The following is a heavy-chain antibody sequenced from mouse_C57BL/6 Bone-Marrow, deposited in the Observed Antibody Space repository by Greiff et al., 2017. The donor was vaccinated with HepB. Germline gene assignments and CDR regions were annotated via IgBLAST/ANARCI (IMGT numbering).Heavy chain of an antibody. D-gene: IGHD2-5*01. Sequence: VQLKESGGGLVKPGGSLKLSCAASGFTFSSYAMSWVRQTPEKRLEWVATISDGGSYTYYPDNVKGRFTISRDNAKNNLYLQMSHLKSEDTAMYYCARGGYYSNYRFAYWGQGTLVTVSA. CDR1: GFTFSSYA. CDR3: ARGGYYSNYRFAY. CDR2: ISDGGSYT. V-gene: IGHV5-4*01. J-gene: IGHJ3*01.